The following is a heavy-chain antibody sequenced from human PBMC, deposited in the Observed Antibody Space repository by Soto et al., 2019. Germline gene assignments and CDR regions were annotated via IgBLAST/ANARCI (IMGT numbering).Heavy chain of an antibody. V-gene: IGHV5-51*01. CDR3: ARHIVHDFHNWFDP. J-gene: IGHJ5*02. CDR1: GYRFTDYW. Sequence: GESLKISCKASGYRFTDYWIGWVRQIPGKGLQWMGIVFPGDSDTRYSPSFQGQVTISVDKSSSTAYLQWSSLEASDTAIYYCARHIVHDFHNWFDPWGLGTMVSVSS. D-gene: IGHD6-6*01. CDR2: VFPGDSDT.